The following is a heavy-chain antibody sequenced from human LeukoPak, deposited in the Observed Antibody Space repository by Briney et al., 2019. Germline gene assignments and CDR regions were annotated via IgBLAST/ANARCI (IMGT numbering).Heavy chain of an antibody. CDR2: IYYSGST. V-gene: IGHV4-59*01. Sequence: SETLSLTCTVSGGSISSYYWSWIRQPPGKGLEWIGYIYYSGSTNYNPSLKSRVTISVDTSKNQFSLKLSSVTAADTAVYYCARDMRWLQMGWFDPWGQGTLVTVSS. J-gene: IGHJ5*02. D-gene: IGHD5-24*01. CDR1: GGSISSYY. CDR3: ARDMRWLQMGWFDP.